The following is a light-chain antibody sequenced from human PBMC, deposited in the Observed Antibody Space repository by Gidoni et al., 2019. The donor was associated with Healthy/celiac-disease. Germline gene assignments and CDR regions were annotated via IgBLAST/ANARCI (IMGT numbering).Light chain of an antibody. V-gene: IGKV1-12*01. Sequence: IQITQSPSSVSVSVGNSVTISCRASQSIGVWLAWYQQRPGNASNLLIYSASILHRGVPSRFSCAGSGTHFTLTISSLQPEDVGTYFCLQADSFPLTFGQXTRLEI. CDR1: QSIGVW. CDR2: SAS. J-gene: IGKJ5*01. CDR3: LQADSFPLT.